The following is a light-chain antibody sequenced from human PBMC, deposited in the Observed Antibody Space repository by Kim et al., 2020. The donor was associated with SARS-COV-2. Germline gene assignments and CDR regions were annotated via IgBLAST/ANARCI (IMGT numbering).Light chain of an antibody. J-gene: IGLJ1*01. CDR3: QAWDSSTHYV. V-gene: IGLV3-1*01. CDR2: QDS. Sequence: VSQAQTAHSTGSGGKLGDKYACWYQQKPGQSLVLVIYQDSKRPSGIPGRFSGSNSGNTATLTISGTQAMDEADYYCQAWDSSTHYVFGTGTKVTVL. CDR1: KLGDKY.